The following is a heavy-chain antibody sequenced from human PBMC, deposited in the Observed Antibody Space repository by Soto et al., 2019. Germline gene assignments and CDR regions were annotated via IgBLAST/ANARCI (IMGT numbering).Heavy chain of an antibody. Sequence: QVQLVESGGGVVQPGRSLRLSCAASGFTFSSYAMHWVRQAPGKGLEWVAVISYDGSNKYYADSVKGRFTISRDNSKNTLYLQMNSLRAEDTAVYYCARDLGQVPQSYYYYGMDVWGQGTTVTVSS. V-gene: IGHV3-30-3*01. CDR3: ARDLGQVPQSYYYYGMDV. CDR1: GFTFSSYA. D-gene: IGHD1-1*01. J-gene: IGHJ6*02. CDR2: ISYDGSNK.